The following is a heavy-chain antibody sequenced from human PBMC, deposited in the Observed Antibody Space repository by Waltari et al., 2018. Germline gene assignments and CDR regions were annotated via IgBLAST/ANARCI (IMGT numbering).Heavy chain of an antibody. D-gene: IGHD2-15*01. V-gene: IGHV1-2*06. CDR3: AREDGGNCHYYGMDV. CDR2: INPNSGGT. Sequence: QVQLVQSGAEVKKPGASVKVSCKASGYTFTGSYMHWVRQAPGQGLEWMGRINPNSGGTNYAQKFQGRVTITTDETTSTAYMELSSLRSEDTAVYYCAREDGGNCHYYGMDVWGQGTTVTVSS. J-gene: IGHJ6*02. CDR1: GYTFTGSY.